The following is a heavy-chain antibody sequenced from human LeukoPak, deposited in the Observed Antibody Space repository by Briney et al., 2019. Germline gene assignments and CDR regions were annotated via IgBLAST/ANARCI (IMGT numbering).Heavy chain of an antibody. D-gene: IGHD4-11*01. Sequence: PGGSLRLSCAASGFTFSSYERNWVRQAPGKGLEWVSYISSSGSTIYYADSVKGRFTISRDNAKNSLYLQMNSLRAEDTAVYYCARSNGWLDYWGQGTLVTVSS. CDR2: ISSSGSTI. V-gene: IGHV3-48*03. CDR1: GFTFSSYE. J-gene: IGHJ4*02. CDR3: ARSNGWLDY.